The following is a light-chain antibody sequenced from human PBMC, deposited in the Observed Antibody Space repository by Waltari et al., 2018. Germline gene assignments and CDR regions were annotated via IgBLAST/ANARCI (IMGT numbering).Light chain of an antibody. V-gene: IGKV3-15*01. CDR3: QQYNSWRT. CDR1: QSIARN. J-gene: IGKJ2*01. CDR2: VAS. Sequence: EILMTQSPPTLSVPPGESATLSCRASQSIARNLAWYQQKPGQAPRLLIYVASTRATGIPARFSGSESGTEFTLTISSLQSEDFAVYDCQQYNSWRTFGQGTKLEIK.